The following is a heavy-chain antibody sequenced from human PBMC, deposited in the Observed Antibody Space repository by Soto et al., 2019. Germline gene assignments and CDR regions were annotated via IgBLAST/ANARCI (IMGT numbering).Heavy chain of an antibody. CDR3: ARRVYSGSGRDYFDR. CDR2: IYYTGTT. V-gene: IGHV4-39*02. Sequence: QLQLQESGPGLVKPSETLSLICSVSGGPISSSGHFWAWIRQPPGRGLEWLATIYYTGTTYYNPSLKGRLTISKDTSKDHFSLDLTSMTAADTALYFSARRVYSGSGRDYFDRWGQGSLVTVSS. J-gene: IGHJ4*02. CDR1: GGPISSSGHF. D-gene: IGHD1-26*01.